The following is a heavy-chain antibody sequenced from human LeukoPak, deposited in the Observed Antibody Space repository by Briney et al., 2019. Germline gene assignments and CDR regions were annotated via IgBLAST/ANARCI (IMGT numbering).Heavy chain of an antibody. CDR2: MNPNSGNT. CDR1: GYTFTSYD. J-gene: IGHJ3*02. V-gene: IGHV1-8*03. Sequence: ASVKVSCKASGYTFTSYDINWVRQATGQGLEGMGWMNPNSGNTGYAQKFQGRVTITRNTSISTAYMELSSLRSEDTAVYYCARDHYSNQDLGDAFDIWGQGTMVTVSS. CDR3: ARDHYSNQDLGDAFDI. D-gene: IGHD4-11*01.